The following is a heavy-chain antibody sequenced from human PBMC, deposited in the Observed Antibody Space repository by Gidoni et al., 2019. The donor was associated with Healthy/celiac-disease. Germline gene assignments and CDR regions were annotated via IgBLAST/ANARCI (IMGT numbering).Heavy chain of an antibody. J-gene: IGHJ6*02. CDR1: GFSLSTSGVG. CDR2: IYWDDDK. D-gene: IGHD3-16*01. CDR3: AHGGAMGPGYYYGMDV. V-gene: IGHV2-5*02. Sequence: QITLKESGPTLVKPTQTLTLTCTFSGFSLSTSGVGVGWIRQPPGKALEWLALIYWDDDKRYSPSLKSRLTITKDTSKNQVVLTMTNMDPVDTATYYCAHGGAMGPGYYYGMDVWGQGTTVTVSS.